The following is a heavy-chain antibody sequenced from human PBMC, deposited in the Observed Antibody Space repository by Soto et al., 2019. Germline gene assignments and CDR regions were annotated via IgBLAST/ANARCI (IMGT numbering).Heavy chain of an antibody. CDR1: GGSISSGGYY. CDR2: IYYSGST. J-gene: IGHJ4*02. D-gene: IGHD3-16*01. CDR3: ARFFVTFGGAESPDY. Sequence: SETLSLTCTVSGGSISSGGYYCSWIRQHPGKGLEWIGYIYYSGSTYYNPSLKSRVTISVDTSKNQFSLKLSSVTAADTAVYYCARFFVTFGGAESPDYWGQGTLVTVSS. V-gene: IGHV4-31*03.